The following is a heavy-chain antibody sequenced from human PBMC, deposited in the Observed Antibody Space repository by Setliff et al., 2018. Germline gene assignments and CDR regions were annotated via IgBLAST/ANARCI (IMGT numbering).Heavy chain of an antibody. V-gene: IGHV7-4-1*02. CDR1: TYIFMKYH. J-gene: IGHJ6*03. D-gene: IGHD3-10*01. CDR2: VNTKTGNP. CDR3: GRASRFGTIVYRGDYYMDV. Sequence: ASVKVSCKASTYIFMKYHINWVRLAPGQGPEWMGRVNTKTGNPSYAQGFTGRFVFSLDTSVSTAYLQINSLEAEDSAVYYCGRASRFGTIVYRGDYYMDVWGKGTTVTVSS.